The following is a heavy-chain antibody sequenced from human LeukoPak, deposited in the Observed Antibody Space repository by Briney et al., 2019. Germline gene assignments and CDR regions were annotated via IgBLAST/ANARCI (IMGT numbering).Heavy chain of an antibody. V-gene: IGHV4-34*01. CDR1: GGSFSAYY. CDR2: INHSGST. Sequence: SETLSLTCAVYGGSFSAYYWSWIRQPPGKGLEWIGEINHSGSTNYNPSLKSRVAISVDTSRNQFSLRLSSVTAADTAVYYCARGVGYSYGNFDYWGQGTLVTVSS. D-gene: IGHD5-18*01. J-gene: IGHJ4*02. CDR3: ARGVGYSYGNFDY.